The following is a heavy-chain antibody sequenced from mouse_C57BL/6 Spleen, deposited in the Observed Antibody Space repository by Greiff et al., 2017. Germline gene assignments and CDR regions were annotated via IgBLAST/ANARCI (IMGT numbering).Heavy chain of an antibody. D-gene: IGHD1-1*01. Sequence: EVKLMESGGGLVKPGGSLKLSCAASGFTFSDYGMHWVRQAPEKGLEWVAYISIGSSTIYYADTVKGRFTISRDNTKNTLFLQMTSLRSKDTAMYYCARQSYGSGDYDYWGQGTTLTAYS. CDR1: GFTFSDYG. CDR3: ARQSYGSGDYDY. V-gene: IGHV5-17*01. CDR2: ISIGSSTI. J-gene: IGHJ2*01.